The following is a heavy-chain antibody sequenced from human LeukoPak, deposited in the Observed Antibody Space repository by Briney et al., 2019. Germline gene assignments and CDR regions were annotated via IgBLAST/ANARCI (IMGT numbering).Heavy chain of an antibody. Sequence: GSLRLSCAASGFTFSSYAMHWVRQAPGKGLEWVAVISYDGSNKYYADSVKGRFTISRDNSKNTLYLQMNSLRAEDTAVYYCARDVVLSRWGQGTLVTVSS. D-gene: IGHD2-15*01. J-gene: IGHJ4*02. CDR3: ARDVVLSR. CDR1: GFTFSSYA. CDR2: ISYDGSNK. V-gene: IGHV3-30*01.